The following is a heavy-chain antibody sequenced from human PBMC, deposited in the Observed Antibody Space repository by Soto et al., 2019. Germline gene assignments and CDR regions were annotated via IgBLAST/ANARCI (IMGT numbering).Heavy chain of an antibody. J-gene: IGHJ5*02. CDR2: MNPNSGNT. V-gene: IGHV1-8*01. D-gene: IGHD3-22*01. Sequence: DAVKVSCKASGYTFTSYDINWVRQATGQRLEWMGWMNPNSGNTGYAQKFQGRVTMTRNTSISTAYMELSSLRSEDTAVYYCARGYYYDSSGYLFNWFDPWGQGTLVTVSS. CDR3: ARGYYYDSSGYLFNWFDP. CDR1: GYTFTSYD.